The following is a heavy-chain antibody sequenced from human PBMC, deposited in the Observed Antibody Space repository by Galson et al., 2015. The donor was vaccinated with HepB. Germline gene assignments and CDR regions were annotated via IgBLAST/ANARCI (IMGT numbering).Heavy chain of an antibody. CDR3: ARIGTGDHDY. V-gene: IGHV2-70*04. J-gene: IGHJ4*02. CDR1: GFSLSTSGVG. Sequence: PALVKPTQTLTLTCTFSGFSLSTSGVGVGWIRQPPGKALEWLARIDWDDDKFYSTSLKTRLTISKDTSKNQVVLTMTNMDPVDTATYYCARIGTGDHDYWGQGTLVTVSS. D-gene: IGHD7-27*01. CDR2: IDWDDDK.